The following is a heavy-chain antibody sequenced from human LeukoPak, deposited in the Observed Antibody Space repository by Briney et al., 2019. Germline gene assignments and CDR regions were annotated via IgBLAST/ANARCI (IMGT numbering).Heavy chain of an antibody. CDR2: IYSGGST. CDR1: GFTVSSNY. CDR3: ARGVRGYSYGYFDY. J-gene: IGHJ4*02. Sequence: GGSLRLSCAASGFTVSSNYMSWVRQAPGKGLEWVSVIYSGGSTYYADSVKGRFTISRDNSKNTLYLQMNSLRAEDTAVYYCARGVRGYSYGYFDYWGQGTLVTASS. V-gene: IGHV3-53*01. D-gene: IGHD5-18*01.